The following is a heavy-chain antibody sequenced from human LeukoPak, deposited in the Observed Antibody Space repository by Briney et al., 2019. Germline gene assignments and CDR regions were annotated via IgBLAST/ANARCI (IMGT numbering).Heavy chain of an antibody. J-gene: IGHJ3*02. V-gene: IGHV3-9*01. CDR3: AKDISYSSSPGGFDI. CDR2: ISWNSDNI. CDR1: GFAFDDYA. D-gene: IGHD6-6*01. Sequence: PGRSLRLSCAASGFAFDDYAMHWVRQAPGKGLGWVSRISWNSDNIDYANSVKGRFTISRDNAKNSLYLQMNSLRAEDTALYYCAKDISYSSSPGGFDIWGQGTMVTVSS.